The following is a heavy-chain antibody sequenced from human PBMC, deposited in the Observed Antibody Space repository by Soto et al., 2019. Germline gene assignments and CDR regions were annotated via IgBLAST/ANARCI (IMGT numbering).Heavy chain of an antibody. J-gene: IGHJ4*02. CDR1: GGSISSYY. V-gene: IGHV4-59*01. Sequence: QVQLQESGPGLVKPSETLSLTCTVSGGSISSYYWSWIRQPPGKGLEWIGYIYYSGSTNYNPSLKSRGTISVDTSKNQFSLKLSSVTAADTAVYYCASHPRRYGDYAGYWGQGTLVTVSS. D-gene: IGHD4-17*01. CDR3: ASHPRRYGDYAGY. CDR2: IYYSGST.